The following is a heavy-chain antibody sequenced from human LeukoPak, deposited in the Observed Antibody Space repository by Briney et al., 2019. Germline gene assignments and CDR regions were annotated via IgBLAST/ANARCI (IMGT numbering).Heavy chain of an antibody. CDR1: GFTFSSYG. Sequence: GGSLRLSCAASGFTFSSYGMHWVRQAPGKGLEWVAVISYDGSNKYYADSVKGRFTISRDNSKNTLSLQMNSLRAEDTGVYYCAKDHYWSIDYWGRGTLVTVSS. CDR2: ISYDGSNK. J-gene: IGHJ4*02. CDR3: AKDHYWSIDY. V-gene: IGHV3-30*18. D-gene: IGHD3-3*01.